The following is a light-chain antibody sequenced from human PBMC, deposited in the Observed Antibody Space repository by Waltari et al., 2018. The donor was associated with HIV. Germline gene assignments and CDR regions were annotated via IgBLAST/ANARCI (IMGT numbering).Light chain of an antibody. Sequence: DIVLTQSPRPLPVTPREPASMSGRSSQSLHHSNGFNYLDWYLQKPGQSPQLLIYVRSIRAPGVPDRFSGSGSGTDFTLKISRVEAEYVGVYYCMQALQTPLTFGGGTKVEIK. CDR1: QSLHHSNGFNY. J-gene: IGKJ4*01. V-gene: IGKV2-28*01. CDR3: MQALQTPLT. CDR2: VRS.